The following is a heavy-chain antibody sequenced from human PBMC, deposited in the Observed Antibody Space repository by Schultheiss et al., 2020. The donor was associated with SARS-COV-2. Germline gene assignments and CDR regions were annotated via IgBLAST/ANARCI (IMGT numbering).Heavy chain of an antibody. CDR1: GGSISSGGYY. CDR2: IYYSGST. V-gene: IGHV4-31*03. Sequence: SETLSLTCTVSGGSISSGGYYWSWIRQHPGKGLEWIGYIYYSGSTYYNPSLKSRVTISVDTSKNQFSLKLSSVTAADTAVYYCARTTPSSGTPFDYWGQGTLVTV. CDR3: ARTTPSSGTPFDY. D-gene: IGHD1-14*01. J-gene: IGHJ4*02.